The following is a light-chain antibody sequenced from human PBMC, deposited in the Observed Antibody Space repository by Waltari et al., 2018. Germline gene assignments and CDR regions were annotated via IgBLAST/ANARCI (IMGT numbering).Light chain of an antibody. Sequence: SFELTQSTSVSVSLGQTATITCARAKLGIKYVSWYTQKPGQSPVLVVYQDNRRPSCVPERFSGSNSGSTATLIISGTQAMDEADYYCQAWDSTTAVVGGGTKLTVL. J-gene: IGLJ2*01. CDR1: KLGIKY. CDR3: QAWDSTTAV. V-gene: IGLV3-1*01. CDR2: QDN.